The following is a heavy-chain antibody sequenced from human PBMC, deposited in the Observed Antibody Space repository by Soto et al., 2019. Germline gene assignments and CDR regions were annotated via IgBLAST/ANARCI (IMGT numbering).Heavy chain of an antibody. CDR3: ARGIATGQLDP. V-gene: IGHV1-3*01. CDR1: GYTFTRYT. J-gene: IGHJ5*02. CDR2: INPYKGNT. Sequence: QVQLVQSGAEVKKPGASVKISCKASGYTFTRYTMNWVRQAPGQRLEWMGWINPYKGNTKSSQKFQDRGIITRDTSASTAYMDLSSLRSEDTAVYYCARGIATGQLDPWGQGTLVTVSS. D-gene: IGHD2-15*01.